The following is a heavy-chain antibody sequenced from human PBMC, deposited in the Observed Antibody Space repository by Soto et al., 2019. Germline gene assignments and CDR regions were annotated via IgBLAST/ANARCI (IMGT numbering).Heavy chain of an antibody. CDR2: VSATAGTT. D-gene: IGHD3-16*01. J-gene: IGHJ4*02. CDR3: AKERLAGGFDY. V-gene: IGHV3-23*04. Sequence: DVQLVDSGGGLVQPGGSLRLSCAASGFTFSNYAMSWVRQAPGKGLEWVSLVSATAGTTYYTDSVTGRFTISSDNSRNTVYLQMNSLRADDTAVYYCAKERLAGGFDYWGQGTLVTFSS. CDR1: GFTFSNYA.